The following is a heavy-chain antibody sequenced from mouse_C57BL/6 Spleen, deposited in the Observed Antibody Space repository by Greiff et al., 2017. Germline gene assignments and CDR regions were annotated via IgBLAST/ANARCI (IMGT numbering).Heavy chain of an antibody. J-gene: IGHJ3*01. CDR2: INPNHGGT. Sequence: EVKLLASGPELVKPGASVKISCTASGYKFTDYYMNWVKQSHGKRLEWIGDINPNHGGTRYHQKSKGKATLTADKSSSTGYMELRGLTSECSSVYYCARRGDYYGSSQGFAYWGQGTLVTVSA. D-gene: IGHD1-1*01. CDR3: ARRGDYYGSSQGFAY. V-gene: IGHV1-26*01. CDR1: GYKFTDYY.